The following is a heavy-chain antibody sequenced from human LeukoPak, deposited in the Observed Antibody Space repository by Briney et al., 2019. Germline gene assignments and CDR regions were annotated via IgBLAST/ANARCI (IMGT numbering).Heavy chain of an antibody. CDR2: INPNSGGT. CDR3: ASAPPRYCSSTSCYSFDY. Sequence: ASVKVSCKASGYTFTSYGISLVRQAPGQGLEWMGWINPNSGGTNYAQKFQGRVTMTRDTSISTAYMELSRLRSDDTAVYYCASAPPRYCSSTSCYSFDYWGQGTLVTVSS. CDR1: GYTFTSYG. J-gene: IGHJ4*02. V-gene: IGHV1-2*02. D-gene: IGHD2-2*01.